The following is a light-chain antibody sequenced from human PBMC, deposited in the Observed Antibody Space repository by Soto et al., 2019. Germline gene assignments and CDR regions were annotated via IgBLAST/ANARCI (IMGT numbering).Light chain of an antibody. Sequence: QSALTQPRSVSGSPGQSVTISCTGTSNDVGGYNFVSWYQQHPGTVPNLFIYDVSRRPSGVPDRFSGSKSGNTASLTISGLQAEDEADYYCSSYAGSYTLVFGGGTKLTVL. CDR2: DVS. CDR3: SSYAGSYTLV. V-gene: IGLV2-11*01. CDR1: SNDVGGYNF. J-gene: IGLJ2*01.